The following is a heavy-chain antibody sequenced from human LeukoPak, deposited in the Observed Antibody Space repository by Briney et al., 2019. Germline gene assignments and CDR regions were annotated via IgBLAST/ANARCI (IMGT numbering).Heavy chain of an antibody. CDR2: LYNSGST. J-gene: IGHJ4*02. CDR1: GGSISNYY. Sequence: SETLSLTCTVSGGSISNYYWSWIRQPPGKGLEWIGYLYNSGSTNYNPSLKSRVTISVDTSKNQFSLKLSSVTAADTAVYYCACGYSYGIDYWGQGTLVTVSS. D-gene: IGHD5-18*01. CDR3: ACGYSYGIDY. V-gene: IGHV4-59*12.